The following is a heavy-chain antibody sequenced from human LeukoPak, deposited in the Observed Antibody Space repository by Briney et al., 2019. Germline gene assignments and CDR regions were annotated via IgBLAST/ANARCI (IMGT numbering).Heavy chain of an antibody. CDR1: GGSFSGYY. J-gene: IGHJ4*02. V-gene: IGHV4-59*01. Sequence: PSETLSLTCAVYGGSFSGYYWSWIRQPPGKGLEWIGYIYYSGSTNYNPSLKSRVTISVDTSKNQFSLKLSSVTAADTAVYYCASLRDGYNQYYFDYWGQGTLVTVSS. CDR2: IYYSGST. D-gene: IGHD5-24*01. CDR3: ASLRDGYNQYYFDY.